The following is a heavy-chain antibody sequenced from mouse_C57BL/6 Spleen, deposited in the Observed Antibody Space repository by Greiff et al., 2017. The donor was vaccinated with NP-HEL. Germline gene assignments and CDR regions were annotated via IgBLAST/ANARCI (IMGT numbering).Heavy chain of an antibody. CDR1: GFSLSTSGMG. CDR3: ARRAYYGSSYGYFDV. J-gene: IGHJ1*03. CDR2: IYWDDDK. D-gene: IGHD1-1*01. Sequence: VKLMESGPGILQSSQTLSLTCSFSGFSLSTSGMGVSWIRQPSGKGLEWLAHIYWDDDKRYNPSLKSRLTISKDTSRNQVFLKITSVDTADTATYYCARRAYYGSSYGYFDVWGTGTTVTVSS. V-gene: IGHV8-12*01.